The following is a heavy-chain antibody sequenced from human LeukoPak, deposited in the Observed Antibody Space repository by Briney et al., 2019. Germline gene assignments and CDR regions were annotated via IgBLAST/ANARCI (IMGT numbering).Heavy chain of an antibody. CDR3: ARGGGLDV. V-gene: IGHV3-7*03. CDR1: GFTFSSYW. Sequence: GGSLRLSCAASGFTFSSYWMNWARQAPGKGLEWMASINHNGNVNYYVDSVKGRFTISRDNAKNSLYLQMSNLRAEDTAVYFCARGGGLDVWGQGATVTVSS. D-gene: IGHD3-16*01. CDR2: INHNGNVN. J-gene: IGHJ6*02.